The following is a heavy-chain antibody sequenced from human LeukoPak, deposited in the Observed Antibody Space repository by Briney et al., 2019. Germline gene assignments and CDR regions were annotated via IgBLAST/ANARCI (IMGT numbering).Heavy chain of an antibody. V-gene: IGHV3-7*01. J-gene: IGHJ6*04. D-gene: IGHD3-10*02. CDR3: AELGITMIGGV. CDR1: GFTFSTYW. Sequence: GGSLRLSCAASGFTFSTYWMSWVRQAPGKGLEWVANIKQDGSVIYYADSVKGRFTISRDNAKNSLYLQMNSLRAEDTAVYYCAELGITMIGGVWGKGTTVTISS. CDR2: IKQDGSVI.